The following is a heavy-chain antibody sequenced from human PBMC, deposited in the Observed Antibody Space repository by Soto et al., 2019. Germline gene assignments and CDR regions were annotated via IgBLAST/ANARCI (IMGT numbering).Heavy chain of an antibody. D-gene: IGHD3-16*01. V-gene: IGHV3-30*18. CDR2: ISYDGSNK. J-gene: IGHJ4*02. CDR1: GFTFSSYG. CDR3: AKVASGGVADIDY. Sequence: GGSLRLSCAASGFTFSSYGMHWVRQAPGKGLEWVAVISYDGSNKYYADSVKGRFTNSRDNSKNTLYLQMNSLRAEDTAVYYCAKVASGGVADIDYWGQGTLVTVSS.